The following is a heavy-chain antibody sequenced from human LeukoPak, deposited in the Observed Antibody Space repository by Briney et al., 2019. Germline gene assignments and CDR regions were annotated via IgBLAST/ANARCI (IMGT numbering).Heavy chain of an antibody. D-gene: IGHD4-17*01. CDR1: GFTFSNYW. CDR3: ARAVPTGCDYFDY. J-gene: IGHJ4*02. V-gene: IGHV3-7*01. Sequence: GGSLRLSCAASGFTFSNYWMSWVRQPPGKGLEWVANIKHDGSEQYYVDSVKGRFTISRDSAKNSLYLQMNSLRAEDTAVYYCARAVPTGCDYFDYWGQGTLVTVSS. CDR2: IKHDGSEQ.